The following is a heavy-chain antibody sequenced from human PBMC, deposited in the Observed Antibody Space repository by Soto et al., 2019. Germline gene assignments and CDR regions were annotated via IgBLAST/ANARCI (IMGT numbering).Heavy chain of an antibody. Sequence: GSLRRSCEAPGFTFSGFDMPWVRQPTGKGPEWVSSIGTAGDTYYAVSVKGRFTISRDNAKNSLSLQMNSLRAGDMAVYFCAKSQEIGTHFFDSWGQGTPVTVSS. V-gene: IGHV3-13*01. D-gene: IGHD6-13*01. J-gene: IGHJ4*02. CDR1: GFTFSGFD. CDR3: AKSQEIGTHFFDS. CDR2: IGTAGDT.